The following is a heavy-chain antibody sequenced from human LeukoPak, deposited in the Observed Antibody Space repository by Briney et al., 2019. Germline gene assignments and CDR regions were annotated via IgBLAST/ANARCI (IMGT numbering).Heavy chain of an antibody. D-gene: IGHD6-19*01. Sequence: GGSLRLSCAASGFTFSSYSMNWVRQAPGKGLEWVSYISGSTSTINYADSVRGRLTISRDNAKNSLYLQMNSLRAEDTAVYYCARGPGSSGWYFFLDYWGQGTLVTVSS. CDR2: ISGSTSTI. J-gene: IGHJ4*02. V-gene: IGHV3-48*01. CDR1: GFTFSSYS. CDR3: ARGPGSSGWYFFLDY.